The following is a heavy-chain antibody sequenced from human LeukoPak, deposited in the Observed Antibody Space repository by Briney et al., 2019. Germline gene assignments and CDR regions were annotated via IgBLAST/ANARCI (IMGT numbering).Heavy chain of an antibody. CDR3: ARDWVQVGADGSYFDY. J-gene: IGHJ4*02. CDR1: GHTLTELS. D-gene: IGHD1-26*01. V-gene: IGHV1-24*01. Sequence: ASVKVSCKASGHTLTELSMHWVRQAPGKGLAWMGGFDPEDSEIMYAQKFQGRVTMTEDTSVDTAYMELSSLRSEDTAVYYCARDWVQVGADGSYFDYWGQGTLVTVSS. CDR2: FDPEDSEI.